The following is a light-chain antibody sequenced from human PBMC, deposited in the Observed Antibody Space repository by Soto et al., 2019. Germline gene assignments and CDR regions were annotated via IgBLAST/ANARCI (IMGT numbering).Light chain of an antibody. J-gene: IGKJ4*01. CDR3: QQYNSYSPLT. V-gene: IGKV1-5*01. Sequence: DIQLTQSPYTLSASVGARVTLTWLASQSISSWLAWYQQKPGKAPKLLIYDASSLESGVPSRFSGSGSGTEFTLTISSLQPDDFATYYCQQYNSYSPLTFGGGTKVDIK. CDR1: QSISSW. CDR2: DAS.